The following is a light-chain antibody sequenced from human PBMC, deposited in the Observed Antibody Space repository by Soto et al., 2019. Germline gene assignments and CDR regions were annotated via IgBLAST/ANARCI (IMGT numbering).Light chain of an antibody. V-gene: IGKV3-20*01. Sequence: ESVLTQSPGILSLSPGERATLSCRASQSLTSSYLAWYQQKPGQAPRLLIYAASRRATGIPDRFSGSGSGTEFTLTIDSLQSEDFAVYYCQQYNDWPPAFGQGTRLEIK. CDR3: QQYNDWPPA. J-gene: IGKJ5*01. CDR2: AAS. CDR1: QSLTSSY.